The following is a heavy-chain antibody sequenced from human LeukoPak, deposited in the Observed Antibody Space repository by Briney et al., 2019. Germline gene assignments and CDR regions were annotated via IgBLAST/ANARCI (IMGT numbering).Heavy chain of an antibody. CDR3: AREDYDILTGYYYYFYMDV. CDR2: IYTSGST. J-gene: IGHJ6*03. D-gene: IGHD3-9*01. CDR1: GGSISSYY. Sequence: SETLSLTCTVPGGSISSYYWSWIRQPAGKGLEWIGRIYTSGSTNYNPSLKSRVTMSVDTSKNQFSVKLSAVTAADTAVYYFAREDYDILTGYYYYFYMDVWGKGTTVTVSS. V-gene: IGHV4-4*07.